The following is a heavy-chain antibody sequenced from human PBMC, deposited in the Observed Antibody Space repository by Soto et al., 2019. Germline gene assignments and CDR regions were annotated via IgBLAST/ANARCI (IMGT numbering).Heavy chain of an antibody. J-gene: IGHJ5*02. V-gene: IGHV4-39*01. CDR1: SGCIIRSTYI. CDR2: TYYSGSA. Sequence: EPLSLTWTVASGCIIRSTYIWGWIRQPPGKGLEWIGSTYYSGSANYNPSLKSRVTISVDTSKNQFSLKLRSVTEADTAVYYCARHGEFWSGPQGYNWFDRWGQGTLVPGSS. D-gene: IGHD3-3*01. CDR3: ARHGEFWSGPQGYNWFDR.